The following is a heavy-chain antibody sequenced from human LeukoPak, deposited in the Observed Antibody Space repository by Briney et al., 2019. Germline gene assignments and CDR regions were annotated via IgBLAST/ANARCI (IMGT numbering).Heavy chain of an antibody. J-gene: IGHJ5*02. D-gene: IGHD2-15*01. CDR1: GLTFRSYS. CDR3: ARGYCSGGSCYGVNWFDP. CDR2: ISSSSSYI. Sequence: GGSLRLSCAPSGLTFRSYSMNGVRQAPGKGLEWVSSISSSSSYIYYAHSVKGRFTISRDNAKNSLYLQMNSLRAEDTAVYYCARGYCSGGSCYGVNWFDPWGQGTLVTVSS. V-gene: IGHV3-21*01.